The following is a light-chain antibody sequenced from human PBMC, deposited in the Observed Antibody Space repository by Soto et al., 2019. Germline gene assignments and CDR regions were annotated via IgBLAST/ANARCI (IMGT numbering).Light chain of an antibody. CDR1: SSDVGSYNL. J-gene: IGLJ2*01. CDR3: CSYAGSHTVV. CDR2: EGS. V-gene: IGLV2-23*01. Sequence: QSALTQPASVSGSPGQSITISCTGTSSDVGSYNLVSWYQQHPGKAPKLMIYEGSKRPSGVSNRFSGSKSGNTASLTISGLQAEDEADYYCCSYAGSHTVVFGGGTKSPS.